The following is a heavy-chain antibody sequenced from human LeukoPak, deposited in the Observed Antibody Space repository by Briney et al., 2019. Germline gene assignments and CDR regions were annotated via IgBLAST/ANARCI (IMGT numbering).Heavy chain of an antibody. Sequence: ASVKVSCKASGYTFTSYDIHWVRQATGQGLEWMGWMNPNSGNTGYAQKFQDRVTITRNTSISTAYMELSSLRSEDTAVYYCARGAEYDFWSGANWFDPWGQGTLVTVSS. D-gene: IGHD3-3*01. CDR1: GYTFTSYD. J-gene: IGHJ5*02. CDR2: MNPNSGNT. V-gene: IGHV1-8*03. CDR3: ARGAEYDFWSGANWFDP.